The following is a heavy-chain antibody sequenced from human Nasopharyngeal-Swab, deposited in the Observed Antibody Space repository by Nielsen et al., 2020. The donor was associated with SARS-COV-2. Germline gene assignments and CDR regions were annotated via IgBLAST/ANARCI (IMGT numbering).Heavy chain of an antibody. CDR3: ARIMVPTVTTDY. D-gene: IGHD4-17*01. V-gene: IGHV2-70*11. CDR1: GFSLSTSGMC. J-gene: IGHJ4*02. CDR2: IDWDDDK. Sequence: SGPTLVKPTRTLTLTCTFSGFSLSTSGMCVSWIRQPPGKALEWLARIDWDDDKYYSTSLKTRLTISKDTSKNQVVLTMTNMDPVDTATYYCARIMVPTVTTDYWGQGTLVTVSS.